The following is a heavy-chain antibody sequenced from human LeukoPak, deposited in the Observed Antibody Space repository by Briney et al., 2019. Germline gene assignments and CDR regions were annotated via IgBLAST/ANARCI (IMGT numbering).Heavy chain of an antibody. CDR3: ARPPVTYYYGSGVPRDV. J-gene: IGHJ6*04. V-gene: IGHV3-48*01. CDR1: GLTFSSYS. Sequence: GESMRLSCAASGLTFSSYSMNWVRQAPGKGLEWDSYISSSSSTIYYADSVKGRFTISRDNAKNSLYLQMNSLRAEDTAVYFCARPPVTYYYGSGVPRDVWGKGTTVTVSS. CDR2: ISSSSSTI. D-gene: IGHD3-10*01.